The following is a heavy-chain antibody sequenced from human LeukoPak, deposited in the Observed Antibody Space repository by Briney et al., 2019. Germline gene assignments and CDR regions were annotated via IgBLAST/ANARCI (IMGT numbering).Heavy chain of an antibody. Sequence: GGSLRLSCAASGFTFSSYWMHWVRQAPGKGLVWVSRINSDGSSTSYADSVKGRFTISRDNAKNTLYLQMTSLRAEDTAVYYCARDRRYYDSSGYRGRAFDIWGQGTMVTVSS. J-gene: IGHJ3*02. CDR2: INSDGSST. CDR1: GFTFSSYW. V-gene: IGHV3-74*01. D-gene: IGHD3-22*01. CDR3: ARDRRYYDSSGYRGRAFDI.